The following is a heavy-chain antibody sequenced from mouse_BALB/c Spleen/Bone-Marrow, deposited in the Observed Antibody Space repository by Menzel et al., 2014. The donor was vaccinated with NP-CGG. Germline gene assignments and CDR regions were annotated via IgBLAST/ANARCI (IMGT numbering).Heavy chain of an antibody. D-gene: IGHD1-1*01. J-gene: IGHJ4*01. CDR1: GYTFTSYW. V-gene: IGHV1-69*02. CDR2: IYPSDSYT. Sequence: QVHVKQSGAELVRPGASVKLSCKASGYTFTSYWINWVKQRPGQGLEWIGNIYPSDSYTNYNQKFKDKATLTVDKSLSTAYMQLSSPTSEDSAVYYCIRLYGSTYVAYGMDYWGQGTSVTVSS. CDR3: IRLYGSTYVAYGMDY.